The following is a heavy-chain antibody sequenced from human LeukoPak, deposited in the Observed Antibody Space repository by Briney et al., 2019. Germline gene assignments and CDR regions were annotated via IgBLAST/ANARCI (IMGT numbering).Heavy chain of an antibody. D-gene: IGHD6-6*01. CDR1: RFTFSNYW. J-gene: IGHJ4*02. V-gene: IGHV3-7*01. CDR3: ARESFAARWD. Sequence: GGSLRLSCAASRFTFSNYWMSWVRQAPGKGLEWVANMKQDGSEINYVDSVKGRFTISRDNAKNSLYLQMNSLTAEDTAVYYCARESFAARWDWGQGTLVTVSS. CDR2: MKQDGSEI.